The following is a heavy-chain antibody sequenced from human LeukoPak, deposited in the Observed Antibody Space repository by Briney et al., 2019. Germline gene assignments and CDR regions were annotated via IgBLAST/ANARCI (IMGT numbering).Heavy chain of an antibody. CDR1: GFTFSSYG. Sequence: GGSLRLSCAASGFTFSSYGMHWVRQAPGKGLEWVSLIWYDGNNKYYADSVKGRFIISRDNSKDTLFLQMNSLRVEDTAVYYCARRIAAAGFDYWGQGTLVTVSS. J-gene: IGHJ4*02. D-gene: IGHD6-13*01. V-gene: IGHV3-33*01. CDR3: ARRIAAAGFDY. CDR2: IWYDGNNK.